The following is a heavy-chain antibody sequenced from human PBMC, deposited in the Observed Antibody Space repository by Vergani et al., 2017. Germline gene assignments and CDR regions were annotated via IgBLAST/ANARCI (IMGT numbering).Heavy chain of an antibody. CDR2: INPSGGST. V-gene: IGHV1-46*03. D-gene: IGHD2-15*01. CDR1: GYTFTTYF. J-gene: IGHJ6*02. CDR3: ARDGSGGSPFAMDV. Sequence: QVQLVQSGAEMKKPGASVKVSCKASGYTFTTYFLHWVRQAPGQGLEWMGIINPSGGSTNYAQKFQGRVTMSRDTSTSTVYMELSSLRSEDTAMYYCARDGSGGSPFAMDVWGQGTTVTVSS.